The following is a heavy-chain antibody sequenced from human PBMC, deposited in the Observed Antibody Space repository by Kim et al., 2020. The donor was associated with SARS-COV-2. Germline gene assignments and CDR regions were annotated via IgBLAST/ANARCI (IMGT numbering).Heavy chain of an antibody. CDR3: ARHGDGYNYYYYYGMDV. D-gene: IGHD5-12*01. J-gene: IGHJ6*02. CDR1: GYSFTSYW. V-gene: IGHV5-51*01. Sequence: GESLKISCKGSGYSFTSYWIGWVRQMPGKGLEWMGIIYPGDSDTRYSPSFQGQVTISADKSISTAYLQWSSLKASDTAMYYCARHGDGYNYYYYYGMDVWGQGTTVTVSS. CDR2: IYPGDSDT.